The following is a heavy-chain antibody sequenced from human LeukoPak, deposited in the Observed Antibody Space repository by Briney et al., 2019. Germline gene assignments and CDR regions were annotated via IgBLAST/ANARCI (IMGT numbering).Heavy chain of an antibody. D-gene: IGHD1-26*01. V-gene: IGHV4-59*08. CDR2: IYYSGST. Sequence: SETLSLTCTVSGGSVSSYYWSWIRQPPGKGLEWIAYIYYSGSTKYNPSLKSRVTISLDRSKNQFSLKLRSVTAADTAVYYCARSFLGDWYFDLWGRGTLVTVSS. J-gene: IGHJ2*01. CDR3: ARSFLGDWYFDL. CDR1: GGSVSSYY.